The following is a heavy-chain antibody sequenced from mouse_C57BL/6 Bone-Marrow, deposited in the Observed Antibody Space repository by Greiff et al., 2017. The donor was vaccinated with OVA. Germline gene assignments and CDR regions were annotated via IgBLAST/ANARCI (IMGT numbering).Heavy chain of an antibody. CDR3: ARRAPYYFDY. D-gene: IGHD3-1*01. Sequence: VQLQQPGAELVMPGASVKLSCKASGYTFTSYWMHWVKQRPGQGLEWIGEIDPSESYTNYNQKFKGKSTLTVDKSSSTAYMQLSSLTSEDSAVYYCARRAPYYFDYWGQGTTLTVSS. CDR2: IDPSESYT. CDR1: GYTFTSYW. V-gene: IGHV1-69*01. J-gene: IGHJ2*01.